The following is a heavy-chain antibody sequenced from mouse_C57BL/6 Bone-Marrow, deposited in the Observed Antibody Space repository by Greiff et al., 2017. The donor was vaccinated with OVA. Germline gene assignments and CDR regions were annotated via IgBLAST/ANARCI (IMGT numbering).Heavy chain of an antibody. V-gene: IGHV1-72*01. J-gene: IGHJ1*03. Sequence: QVQLQQPGAELVKPGASVKLSCKASGYTFTSYWMHWVKQRPGRGLEWIGRIDPTSGGTKYNEQFKSKATLTVDKPSSTAYMQLSSLTSEDSAVYYCARYGSSYWYFDVWGTGTTVTVSS. CDR1: GYTFTSYW. CDR2: IDPTSGGT. D-gene: IGHD1-1*01. CDR3: ARYGSSYWYFDV.